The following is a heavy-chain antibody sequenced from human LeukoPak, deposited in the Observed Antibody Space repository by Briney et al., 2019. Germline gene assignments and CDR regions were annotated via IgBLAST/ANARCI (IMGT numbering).Heavy chain of an antibody. CDR3: ASGVNYFDY. D-gene: IGHD3-3*01. Sequence: GGSLRLSCAASGFTFATYAMSWVRQPPGKGLEWVSSISSRSSYIFYADSVKGRFTISRDNAKKSLYLQMNSLRAEDTAVYYCASGVNYFDYWGQGTLVTVSS. V-gene: IGHV3-21*01. CDR1: GFTFATYA. J-gene: IGHJ4*02. CDR2: ISSRSSYI.